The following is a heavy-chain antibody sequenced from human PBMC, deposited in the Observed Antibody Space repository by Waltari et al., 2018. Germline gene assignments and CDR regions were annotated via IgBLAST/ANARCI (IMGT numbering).Heavy chain of an antibody. J-gene: IGHJ4*02. Sequence: EVQLVESGGGLVQPGGSLRLSCAASGFTFSSYGMSWVRQAPGKGLEWVANIKQDGSEKYYVDSVKGRFTISRDNAKNSLYLQMNSLRAEDTAVYYCASPITGTLLGFDYWGQGTLVTVSS. CDR1: GFTFSSYG. CDR2: IKQDGSEK. CDR3: ASPITGTLLGFDY. V-gene: IGHV3-7*01. D-gene: IGHD1-20*01.